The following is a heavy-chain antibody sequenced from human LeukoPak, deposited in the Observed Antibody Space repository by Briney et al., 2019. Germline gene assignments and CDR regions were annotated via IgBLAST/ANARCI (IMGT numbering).Heavy chain of an antibody. CDR3: ARVAVGGTRAFDI. Sequence: GGSLRLSCAASGFTFSSYAMSWVRQAPGKGLEWVSAISASGGSTYYADSVKGRFTISRDNSKNTLYLQMNSLRAEDTAVYYCARVAVGGTRAFDIWGQGTTVTVSS. CDR1: GFTFSSYA. J-gene: IGHJ3*02. CDR2: ISASGGST. V-gene: IGHV3-23*01. D-gene: IGHD6-19*01.